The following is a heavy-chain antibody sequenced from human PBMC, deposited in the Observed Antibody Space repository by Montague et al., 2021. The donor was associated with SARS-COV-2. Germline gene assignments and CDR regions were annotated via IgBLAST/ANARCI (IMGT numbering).Heavy chain of an antibody. CDR2: TYYRSKWFH. Sequence: CAISEDSVSSNSAAWNWIRQSPSRGLEWLGRTYYRSKWFHDYAISVKSRIIINPDTSKNQFSLQLNSVTPEDTAVYYCANFAVSGTTADYWGQGILVTVSS. V-gene: IGHV6-1*01. D-gene: IGHD6-19*01. CDR1: EDSVSSNSAA. CDR3: ANFAVSGTTADY. J-gene: IGHJ4*02.